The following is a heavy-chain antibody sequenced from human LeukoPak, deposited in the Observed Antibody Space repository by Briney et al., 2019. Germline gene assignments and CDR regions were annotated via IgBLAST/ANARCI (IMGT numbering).Heavy chain of an antibody. CDR2: INPSAGGT. CDR3: ARALEDYSGHDYGLDY. D-gene: IGHD5-12*01. J-gene: IGHJ4*02. CDR1: GYTLSTHY. V-gene: IGHV1-46*01. Sequence: KASGYTLSTHYMHWVRQAPRQGLDWMGIINPSAGGTSYAQKFQGRVTMTRDTSTSTVYMELSSLRSEDTAVYYCARALEDYSGHDYGLDYWGQGTLVTVSS.